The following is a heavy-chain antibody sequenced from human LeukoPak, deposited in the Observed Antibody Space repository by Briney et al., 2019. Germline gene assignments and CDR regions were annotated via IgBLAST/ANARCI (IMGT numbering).Heavy chain of an antibody. D-gene: IGHD3-10*01. J-gene: IGHJ4*02. CDR1: GGSISSY. CDR3: ARVNGSGSYYTLDY. V-gene: IGHV4-4*07. Sequence: SETLSLTCTVSGGSISSYWSWIRQPAGKGLEWIGRIYGSGSTNYNPSLKSRVTISVDTSKNQFSLKLSSVTAADTAVYYCARVNGSGSYYTLDYWGQGTLVTVSS. CDR2: IYGSGST.